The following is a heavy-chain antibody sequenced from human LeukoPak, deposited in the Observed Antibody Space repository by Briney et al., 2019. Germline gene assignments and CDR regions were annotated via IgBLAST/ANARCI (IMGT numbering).Heavy chain of an antibody. J-gene: IGHJ6*02. CDR3: ARDQGVPGEPQLYYYYGMDV. CDR2: IIPILGIA. Sequence: SVKVSCKASGGTFSSYAISWVRRAPGQGLEWMGRIIPILGIANYAQKFQGRVTITADKSTSTAYMELSSLRSEDTAVYYCARDQGVPGEPQLYYYYGMDVWGQGTTVTVSS. CDR1: GGTFSSYA. D-gene: IGHD1-14*01. V-gene: IGHV1-69*04.